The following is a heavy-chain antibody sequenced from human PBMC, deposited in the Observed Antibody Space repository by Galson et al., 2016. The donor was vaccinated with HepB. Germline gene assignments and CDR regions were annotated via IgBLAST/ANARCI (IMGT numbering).Heavy chain of an antibody. CDR2: IKPDGSEK. CDR3: AGGYFWFGEGLSDY. J-gene: IGHJ4*02. CDR1: GFNFRSYW. D-gene: IGHD3-10*01. Sequence: SLRLSCAVSGFNFRSYWMSWVRQAPGKGLEWVANIKPDGSEKYYVDSVKGRFSISRDNTQKSSYLQMNSLRAEDTAVYYCAGGYFWFGEGLSDYWGQGTLVTVSS. V-gene: IGHV3-7*03.